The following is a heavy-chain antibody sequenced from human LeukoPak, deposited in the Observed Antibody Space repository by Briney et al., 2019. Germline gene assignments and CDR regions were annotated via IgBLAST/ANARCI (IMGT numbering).Heavy chain of an antibody. CDR1: GGSFSSGDYS. CDR2: ISHSGST. Sequence: SQTLSLTCAVSGGSFSSGDYSWSWIRQPPGKDLEGIGHISHSGSTHYNPSLKSRGTISVDRSKNQFSLKLSSVTAADTAVYYCARVSCSGTTCYPHRHFDHRGQGTLVSVSS. CDR3: ARVSCSGTTCYPHRHFDH. D-gene: IGHD2-15*01. V-gene: IGHV4-30-2*01. J-gene: IGHJ4*02.